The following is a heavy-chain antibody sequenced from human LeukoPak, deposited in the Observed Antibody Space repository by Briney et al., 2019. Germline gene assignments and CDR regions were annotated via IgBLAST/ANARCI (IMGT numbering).Heavy chain of an antibody. Sequence: GGSLRLSCAASGFTFDDYGMSWVRQAPGKGLEWVSHISSSGSTIYYADSVKGRFTISRDNAKNSLYLQMNSLRAEDTAMYYCAREEGGKLGIDYYFDYWGQGTLVTVSS. D-gene: IGHD7-27*01. J-gene: IGHJ4*02. CDR1: GFTFDDYG. V-gene: IGHV3-48*04. CDR3: AREEGGKLGIDYYFDY. CDR2: ISSSGSTI.